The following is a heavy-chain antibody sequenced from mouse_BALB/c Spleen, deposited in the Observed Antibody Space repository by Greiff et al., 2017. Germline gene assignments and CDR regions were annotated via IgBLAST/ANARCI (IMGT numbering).Heavy chain of an antibody. CDR3: ARWGDGYDGAWFAY. Sequence: VQLQQSGAELMKPGASVKISCKATGYTFSSYWIEWVKQRPGHGLEWIGEILPGSGSTNYNEKFKGKATFTADTSSNTAYMQLSSLTSEDSAVYYCARWGDGYDGAWFAYWGQGTLVTVSA. V-gene: IGHV1-9*01. J-gene: IGHJ3*01. D-gene: IGHD2-2*01. CDR1: GYTFSSYW. CDR2: ILPGSGST.